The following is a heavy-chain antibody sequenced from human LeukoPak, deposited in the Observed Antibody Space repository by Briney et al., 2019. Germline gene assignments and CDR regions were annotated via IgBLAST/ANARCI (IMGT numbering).Heavy chain of an antibody. CDR2: IRDDGTDK. D-gene: IGHD3-10*01. CDR3: VKDTGRGDF. V-gene: IGHV3-30*02. J-gene: IGHJ4*02. Sequence: GGSLRLSCAASGFIFSNYGMHWVRQSPGKGLEWVAFIRDDGTDKYYADSVRGRFTTSRDSSKNTLYLQLNSLRDEDTAVYYCVKDTGRGDFWGQGTLVTVSS. CDR1: GFIFSNYG.